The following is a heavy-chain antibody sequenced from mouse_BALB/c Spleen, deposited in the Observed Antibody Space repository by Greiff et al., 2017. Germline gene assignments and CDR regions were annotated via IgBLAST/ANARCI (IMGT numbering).Heavy chain of an antibody. CDR3: AREGKLGDGYAMDY. J-gene: IGHJ4*01. D-gene: IGHD4-1*01. Sequence: VQLQESGAELAKPGASVKMSCKASGYTFTSYWMHWVKQRPGQGLEWIGYINPSTGYTEYNQKFKDKATLTADKSSSTAYMQLSSLTSEDSAVYYCAREGKLGDGYAMDYWGQGTSVTVSS. V-gene: IGHV1-7*01. CDR1: GYTFTSYW. CDR2: INPSTGYT.